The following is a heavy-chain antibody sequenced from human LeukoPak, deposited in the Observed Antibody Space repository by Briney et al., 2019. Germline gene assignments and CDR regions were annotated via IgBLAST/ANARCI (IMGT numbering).Heavy chain of an antibody. D-gene: IGHD3-9*01. CDR3: AKDRYFDWLKGPSDY. Sequence: PGGSLRLSCAASGFTFSSYSMNWVRQAPGKGLEWVSYISSSSSTIYYADSVKGRFTISRDNAKNSLYLQVNSLRAEDTALYYCAKDRYFDWLKGPSDYWGQGTLVTVSS. CDR1: GFTFSSYS. J-gene: IGHJ4*02. CDR2: ISSSSSTI. V-gene: IGHV3-48*04.